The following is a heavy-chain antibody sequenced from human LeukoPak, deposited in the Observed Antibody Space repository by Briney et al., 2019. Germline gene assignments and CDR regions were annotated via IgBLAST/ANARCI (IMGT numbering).Heavy chain of an antibody. J-gene: IGHJ5*02. CDR1: GYTFTSYA. V-gene: IGHV1-3*01. D-gene: IGHD3-9*01. CDR2: INAGNGNT. CDR3: ARERYDILTGLNWFDP. Sequence: GASVKVSCRASGYTFTSYAMHWVRQAPGQRLEWMGWINAGNGNTKYSQKFQGRVTITRDTSASTAYMELSSLRSEDTAVYYCARERYDILTGLNWFDPWGQGTLVTVSS.